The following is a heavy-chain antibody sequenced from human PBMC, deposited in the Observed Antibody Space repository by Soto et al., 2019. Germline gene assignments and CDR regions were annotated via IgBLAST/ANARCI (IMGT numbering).Heavy chain of an antibody. V-gene: IGHV3-74*01. CDR2: INSDGSST. CDR1: GFTFSNYW. J-gene: IGHJ5*02. Sequence: EVQLVESGGGLVQPGGSLGLSCAASGFTFSNYWMHWVRQAPGKGLVWVSRINSDGSSTSYADSVKGRFTISRDNAKNTLYLQMNSLRVEDTAVYYCARDLTHCSGGSCYIAWFDPWGQGTLVTVSS. D-gene: IGHD2-15*01. CDR3: ARDLTHCSGGSCYIAWFDP.